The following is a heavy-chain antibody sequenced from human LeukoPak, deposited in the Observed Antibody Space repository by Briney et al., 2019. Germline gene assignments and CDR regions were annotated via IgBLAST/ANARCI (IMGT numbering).Heavy chain of an antibody. J-gene: IGHJ4*02. D-gene: IGHD3-22*01. CDR1: GGSFSGYY. CDR3: ARAGDSSGYYYRPLHY. CDR2: IYYSRST. Sequence: SETPSLTCAVYGGSFSGYYWSWIRQPPGKGLEWIGYIYYSRSTYYNPSLKSRVTISVDTSKNQFSLKLSSVTAADTAVYYCARAGDSSGYYYRPLHYWGQGTLVTVSS. V-gene: IGHV4-59*12.